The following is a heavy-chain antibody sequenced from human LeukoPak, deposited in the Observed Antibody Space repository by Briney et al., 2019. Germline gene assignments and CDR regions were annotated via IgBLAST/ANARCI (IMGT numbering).Heavy chain of an antibody. CDR3: AKGATMAMWFIDY. CDR2: ISYNSASL. J-gene: IGHJ4*02. D-gene: IGHD5-12*01. CDR1: GFTFDEYA. V-gene: IGHV3-9*01. Sequence: GRSLRLSCAASGFTFDEYAMHWVRQAPGKDLEWVSGISYNSASLDYADSVKGRFTISRDNAKNSLYLQMNSLRAEDSALYYCAKGATMAMWFIDYWGQGTLVTVSS.